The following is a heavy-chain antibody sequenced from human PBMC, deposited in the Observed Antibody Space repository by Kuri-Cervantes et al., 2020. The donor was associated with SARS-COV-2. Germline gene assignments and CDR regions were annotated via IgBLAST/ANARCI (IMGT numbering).Heavy chain of an antibody. V-gene: IGHV5-51*01. D-gene: IGHD3-3*01. J-gene: IGHJ6*03. CDR1: GYTFTDYW. CDR3: ARHGWSASGARYNYYYHMDV. Sequence: KVSCKASGYTFTDYWIGWVRQMPGKGLEWMGLIYPGDSETRYSPSFQGQVTISADESITTAYLQWSSLKASDTAMYYCARHGWSASGARYNYYYHMDVWGQGTTVTVSS. CDR2: IYPGDSET.